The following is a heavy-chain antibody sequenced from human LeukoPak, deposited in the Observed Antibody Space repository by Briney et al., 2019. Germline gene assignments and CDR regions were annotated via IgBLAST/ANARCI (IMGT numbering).Heavy chain of an antibody. V-gene: IGHV4-39*07. Sequence: SETLSLTCTVSGGSISTSNYYWGWIRQPPGKGLEWIGNIFYSGSTYYSPSLRSRVTISLDTSKNQFSLKLSSVTAADTAVYYCARVVHGSGSQRYYYYMDVWGKGTTVTVSS. CDR3: ARVVHGSGSQRYYYYMDV. D-gene: IGHD3-10*01. CDR2: IFYSGST. J-gene: IGHJ6*03. CDR1: GGSISTSNYY.